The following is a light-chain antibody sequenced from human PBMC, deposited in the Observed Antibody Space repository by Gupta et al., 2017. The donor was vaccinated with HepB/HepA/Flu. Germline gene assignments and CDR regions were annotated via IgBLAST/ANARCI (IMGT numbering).Light chain of an antibody. CDR1: QSISDAF. Sequence: EIVLTQSPGTLSLSPVERATLSCRASQSISDAFLAWYQQKPGQAPRLLIYGTSSRATGIPDRFTGSGSGTDFTLTISRLEPEDIAVYYCQQYGTAEETFGQGTKVEIK. V-gene: IGKV3-20*01. J-gene: IGKJ1*01. CDR3: QQYGTAEET. CDR2: GTS.